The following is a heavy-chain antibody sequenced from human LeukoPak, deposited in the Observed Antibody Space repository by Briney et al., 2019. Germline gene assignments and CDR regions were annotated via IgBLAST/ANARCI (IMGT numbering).Heavy chain of an antibody. V-gene: IGHV1-69*05. CDR2: IIPLLGTS. J-gene: IGHJ4*02. CDR3: ARASFRAATGASFDF. CDR1: GGTFTSYA. Sequence: GSSVKVSCKASGGTFTSYAISWVRQAPGEGLEWMGGIIPLLGTSNSAQKFQGRLTATTDESTNTAHMELSSLRFEDTAVYYCARASFRAATGASFDFWGQGSLVIVSS. D-gene: IGHD1-1*01.